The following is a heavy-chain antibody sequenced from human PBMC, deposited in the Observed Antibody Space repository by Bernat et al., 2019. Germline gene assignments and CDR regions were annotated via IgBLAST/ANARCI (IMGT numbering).Heavy chain of an antibody. J-gene: IGHJ4*02. V-gene: IGHV3-23*01. CDR2: MSGSGGST. Sequence: EVQLLESGGGLVQPGGSLRLSCAASGFTFSSYAMSWVRQAPGKGLEWVSAMSGSGGSTYNADSVKGRLTISRDNSKNTLYLQMNSLRAEDTAVYYCARGAVAGRFVDYWGQGTLVTVSS. CDR1: GFTFSSYA. D-gene: IGHD6-19*01. CDR3: ARGAVAGRFVDY.